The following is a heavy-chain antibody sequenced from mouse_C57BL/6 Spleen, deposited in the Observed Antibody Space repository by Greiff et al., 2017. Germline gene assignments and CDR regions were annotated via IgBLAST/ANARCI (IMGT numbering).Heavy chain of an antibody. CDR2: IYPGSGNT. J-gene: IGHJ3*01. V-gene: IGHV1-66*01. CDR1: GYSFTSYY. D-gene: IGHD2-1*01. Sequence: QVHVKQSGPELVKPGASVKISCKASGYSFTSYYIHWVKQRPGQGLEWIGWIYPGSGNTKYNEKFKGKATLTADTSSSTAYMQLSSLTSEDSAVYYCARLGNYDAWFAYWGQGTLVTVSA. CDR3: ARLGNYDAWFAY.